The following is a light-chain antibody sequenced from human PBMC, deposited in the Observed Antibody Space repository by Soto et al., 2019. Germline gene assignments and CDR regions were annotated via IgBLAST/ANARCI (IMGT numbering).Light chain of an antibody. CDR1: QSVLYTSNNKNY. J-gene: IGKJ5*01. V-gene: IGKV4-1*01. CDR2: WAS. Sequence: DIVMTQSPDSLAVSLGERATINCKSSQSVLYTSNNKNYIAWYQQKSGQPPKLLIYWASTRESGVPGRFSGGGSGTDFTLTISSLQAEDVAVYYCQQYYSVPITFGQGARLEIK. CDR3: QQYYSVPIT.